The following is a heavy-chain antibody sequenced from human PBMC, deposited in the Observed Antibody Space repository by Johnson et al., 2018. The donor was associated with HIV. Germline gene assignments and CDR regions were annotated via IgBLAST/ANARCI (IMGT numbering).Heavy chain of an antibody. CDR3: ARVSDDYGGNPAAWGAFDI. J-gene: IGHJ3*02. Sequence: VQLVESGGGLVQPGGSLRLSCAASGFTFDDYGMNWIRQAPGKGLEWVSGINWNGGSTGYADSVKGRFTISRDNAKNSLYLQMNGLRAEDTALYYCARVSDDYGGNPAAWGAFDIWGQGTMVTVSS. D-gene: IGHD4-23*01. CDR1: GFTFDDYG. CDR2: INWNGGST. V-gene: IGHV3-20*04.